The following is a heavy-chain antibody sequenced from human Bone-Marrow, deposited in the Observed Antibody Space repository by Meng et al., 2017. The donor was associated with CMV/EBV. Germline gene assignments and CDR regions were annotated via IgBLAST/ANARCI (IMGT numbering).Heavy chain of an antibody. CDR1: GFTFSSYS. CDR2: ISSSSSTI. D-gene: IGHD2-2*01. CDR3: ARDLHIVVVPAAPRSDHDY. Sequence: ETLSLTCAASGFTFSSYSMNWVRQAPGKGLEWVSYISSSSSTIYYADSVKGRFTISRDNAKNSLYLQMNSLRAEDTAVYYCARDLHIVVVPAAPRSDHDYWGQGTLVTVSS. J-gene: IGHJ4*02. V-gene: IGHV3-48*04.